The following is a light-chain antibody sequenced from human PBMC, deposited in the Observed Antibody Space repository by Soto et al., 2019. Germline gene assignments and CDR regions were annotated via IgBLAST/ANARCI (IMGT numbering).Light chain of an antibody. V-gene: IGKV3-15*01. Sequence: EIVMTQSPATLSVSPGERDTLSCRASQSVSSNLAWYQQKPGQAPRLLIYGASTRATGIPARFSGSGSGTEFTLIISSLQSEDFAVYYRQHYNNWPPWTFGQGTKVEIK. CDR1: QSVSSN. CDR3: QHYNNWPPWT. CDR2: GAS. J-gene: IGKJ1*01.